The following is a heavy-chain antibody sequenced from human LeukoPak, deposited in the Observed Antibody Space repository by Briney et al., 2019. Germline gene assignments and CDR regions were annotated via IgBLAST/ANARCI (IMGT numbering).Heavy chain of an antibody. D-gene: IGHD6-19*01. CDR2: IYTSGST. CDR3: ARETYSSGWYFDY. J-gene: IGHJ4*02. V-gene: IGHV4-4*07. CDR1: GGSISSYT. Sequence: SETLSLTCTVSGGSISSYTWSWIRQPAGKGLEWIGRIYTSGSTDYNPPLKSRVTRSVDTSKNQFSLKLSSVTAADTAVYYCARETYSSGWYFDYCGQGTLVTVSS.